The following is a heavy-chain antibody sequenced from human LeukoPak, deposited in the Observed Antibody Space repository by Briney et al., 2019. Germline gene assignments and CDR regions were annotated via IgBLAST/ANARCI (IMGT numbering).Heavy chain of an antibody. D-gene: IGHD3-10*01. J-gene: IGHJ4*02. CDR2: IYYSGST. Sequence: PSETLSLTCTVSGGSISSYYRSWIRQPPGKGLEWIGYIYYSGSTNYNPSLKSRVTISVDTSKNQFSLKLSSVTAADTAVYYCARDLRGVLDYWGQGTLVTVSS. CDR1: GGSISSYY. V-gene: IGHV4-59*01. CDR3: ARDLRGVLDY.